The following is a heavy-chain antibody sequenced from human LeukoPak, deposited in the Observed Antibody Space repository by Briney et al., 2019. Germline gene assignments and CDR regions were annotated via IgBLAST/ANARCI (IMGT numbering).Heavy chain of an antibody. CDR1: GFTFSSYW. J-gene: IGHJ4*02. D-gene: IGHD3-3*01. Sequence: PGGSLRLSCAASGFTFSSYWMHWVRQAPGKGLVWVSRINSDGSSTSYADSVKGRFTISRDNAENTLYLQMNSLRAEDTAVYYCARGDPYDPLDYWGQGTLVTVSS. V-gene: IGHV3-74*01. CDR2: INSDGSST. CDR3: ARGDPYDPLDY.